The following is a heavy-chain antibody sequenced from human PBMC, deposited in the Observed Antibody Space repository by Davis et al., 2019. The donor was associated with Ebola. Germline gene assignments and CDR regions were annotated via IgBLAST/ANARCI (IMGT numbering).Heavy chain of an antibody. CDR3: ASGEFVDF. V-gene: IGHV1-46*01. CDR2: INPSIGNT. Sequence: ASVKVSCKASGYSFTSYHFSWVRQAPGQGLEWMGLINPSIGNTSLAQKFQGRVTLTRDTSTSTVHMDLSSLKSEDTAIYYCASGEFVDFWGQGTLVTVSS. J-gene: IGHJ4*02. CDR1: GYSFTSYH. D-gene: IGHD3-10*01.